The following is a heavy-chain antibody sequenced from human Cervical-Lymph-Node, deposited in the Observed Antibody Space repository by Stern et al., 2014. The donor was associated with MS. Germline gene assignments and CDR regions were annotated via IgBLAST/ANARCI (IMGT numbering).Heavy chain of an antibody. CDR3: TRPLAGTTLLFDY. V-gene: IGHV1-46*03. Sequence: QVQLVESGAEVTKPGASVKVSCKASGDTFTGHSMTWVRQAPGQGLEWMGIINPSGDGTTYAQKFQGRLTMTRDTSTSTVYMELSSLRSEDTAVYYCTRPLAGTTLLFDYWGQGTLVTVSS. D-gene: IGHD1-1*01. CDR1: GDTFTGHS. J-gene: IGHJ4*02. CDR2: INPSGDGT.